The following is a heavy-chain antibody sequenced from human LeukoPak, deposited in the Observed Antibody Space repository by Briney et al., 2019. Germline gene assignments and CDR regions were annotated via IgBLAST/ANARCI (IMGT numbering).Heavy chain of an antibody. CDR1: GFTFSSYS. J-gene: IGHJ6*03. Sequence: AGGSLRLSCAASGFTFSSYSMNWVRQAPGKGLEWVSSISSSSSYIYYADSVKGRFTISRDNAKNSPYLQMNSLRAEDTAVYYCAREYYYDSSGSPNCMDVWGKGTTVTVSS. CDR3: AREYYYDSSGSPNCMDV. CDR2: ISSSSSYI. V-gene: IGHV3-21*01. D-gene: IGHD3-22*01.